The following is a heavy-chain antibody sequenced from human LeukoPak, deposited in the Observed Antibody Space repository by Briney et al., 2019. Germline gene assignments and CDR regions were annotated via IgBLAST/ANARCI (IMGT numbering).Heavy chain of an antibody. V-gene: IGHV3-21*01. CDR2: ISSSSSYI. Sequence: GGSLRLSCAASGFTFSSYSMNWVRQAPGKGLEWVSSISSSSSYIYYADSVKGRFTISRDNAKNSLYLQMNSLRAEDTAVYYCARDPSGYDYYYYYMDVWGKGTTVTVSS. CDR3: ARDPSGYDYYYYYMDV. D-gene: IGHD5-12*01. J-gene: IGHJ6*03. CDR1: GFTFSSYS.